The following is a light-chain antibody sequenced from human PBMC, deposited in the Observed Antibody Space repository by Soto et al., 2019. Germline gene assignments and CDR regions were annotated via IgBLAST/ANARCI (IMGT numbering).Light chain of an antibody. V-gene: IGKV3-20*01. CDR1: QTVNNNY. Sequence: DIVLTQSPATLSFSPGERAMLSCRASQTVNNNYVALCQQKPGQAPRLLFYGASRRATGIPDRFSVSAAGADFTLTISRLEPEDFAVYFCQQYSDLPMTFGQGTRLEIK. J-gene: IGKJ5*01. CDR3: QQYSDLPMT. CDR2: GAS.